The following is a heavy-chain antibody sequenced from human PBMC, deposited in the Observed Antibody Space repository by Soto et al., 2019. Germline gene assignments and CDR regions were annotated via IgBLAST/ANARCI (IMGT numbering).Heavy chain of an antibody. D-gene: IGHD6-19*01. CDR1: GFTFSSYA. J-gene: IGHJ6*02. V-gene: IGHV3-30-3*01. CDR3: ARDRIAVAPPGYYYGMDV. CDR2: ISYDGSNK. Sequence: GGSLRLSCAASGFTFSSYAMHWVRQAPGKGLEWVAVISYDGSNKYYADSVKGRFTISRDNSKNTLYLQMNSLRAEDTAVYYCARDRIAVAPPGYYYGMDVWGQGTTVTVSS.